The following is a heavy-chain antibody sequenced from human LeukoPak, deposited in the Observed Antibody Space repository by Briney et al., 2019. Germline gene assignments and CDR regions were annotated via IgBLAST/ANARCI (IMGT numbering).Heavy chain of an antibody. CDR2: ITRSSIYT. D-gene: IGHD3-22*01. V-gene: IGHV3-21*01. J-gene: IGHJ4*02. CDR3: VRALYDGSGYYSHFDY. Sequence: GGSLRLSCAGSGFTFSSYSMTWVRQAPGKGLEWVSSITRSSIYTYYADSVKGRFTISRDNAKKSLYLQMNSLRTEDTAVYYCVRALYDGSGYYSHFDYWGQGTLVTVSS. CDR1: GFTFSSYS.